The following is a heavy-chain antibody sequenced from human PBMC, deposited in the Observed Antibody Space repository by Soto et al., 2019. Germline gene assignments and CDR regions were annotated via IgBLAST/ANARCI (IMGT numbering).Heavy chain of an antibody. D-gene: IGHD3-10*01. Sequence: ASVKVSCKASGYTFTSYYMHWVRQAPGQGLEWMGIINPSGGSTSYAQKFQGRVTMTRDTSTSTVYMELSSLRSEDTAVYYCAFGGDVLLWFGELPFDPWGQGTLVTVSS. J-gene: IGHJ5*02. CDR1: GYTFTSYY. CDR3: AFGGDVLLWFGELPFDP. CDR2: INPSGGST. V-gene: IGHV1-46*01.